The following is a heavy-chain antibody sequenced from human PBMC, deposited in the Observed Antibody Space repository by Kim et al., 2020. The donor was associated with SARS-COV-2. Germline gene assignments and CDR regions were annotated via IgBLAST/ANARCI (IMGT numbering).Heavy chain of an antibody. CDR3: ARGPRLTGYYFTRVGWFDP. Sequence: SVKVSCKASGGTFSSYAISWVRQAPGQGLEWMGGIIPIFGTANYAQKFQGRVTITADESTSTAYMELSSLRSEDTAVYYCARGPRLTGYYFTRVGWFDPWGQGTLVTVSS. CDR1: GGTFSSYA. D-gene: IGHD3-9*01. CDR2: IIPIFGTA. J-gene: IGHJ5*02. V-gene: IGHV1-69*13.